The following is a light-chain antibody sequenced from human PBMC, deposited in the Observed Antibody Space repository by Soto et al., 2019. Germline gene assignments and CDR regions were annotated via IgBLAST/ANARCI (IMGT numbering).Light chain of an antibody. CDR1: SSDVGSYNY. CDR2: DVS. CDR3: SSYTTSSTYV. Sequence: QSVLTQPASVSVSPGQSITISCTGTSSDVGSYNYVSWYQQHPGKAPKLIIYDVSNRPSGVSYRFSGSKSGNTASLTISGLQAEDEADYYCSSYTTSSTYVFGIGTKVTVL. V-gene: IGLV2-14*01. J-gene: IGLJ1*01.